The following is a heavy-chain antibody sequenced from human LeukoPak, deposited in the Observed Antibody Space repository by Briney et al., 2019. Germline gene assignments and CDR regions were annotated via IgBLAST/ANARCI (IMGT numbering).Heavy chain of an antibody. CDR1: GYTCTSYG. J-gene: IGHJ5*02. D-gene: IGHD6-13*01. CDR2: ISAYNGNT. V-gene: IGHV1-18*04. Sequence: ASVKVSCKASGYTCTSYGISWVRQAPGQGLEWMGWISAYNGNTNYAQKLQGRVTMTTDTSTSTAYMELRSLRSDDTAVYYCARDGYSSSWFTNWFDPWGQGTLVTVSS. CDR3: ARDGYSSSWFTNWFDP.